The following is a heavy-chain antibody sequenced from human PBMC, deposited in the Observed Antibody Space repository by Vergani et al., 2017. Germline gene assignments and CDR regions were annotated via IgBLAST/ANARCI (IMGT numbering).Heavy chain of an antibody. CDR1: GYSLSSGYY. CDR3: AREKIDSSGYPLDY. CDR2: IYHSGST. Sequence: QVQLQESGPGLVKPSETLSLTCTVSGYSLSSGYYWGWIRQPPGKGLEWIGSIYHSGSTYYNPPLKSRVTISVDTSKNQFSLKLSSVTAADTAVYYCAREKIDSSGYPLDYWGQGTLVTVSS. D-gene: IGHD3-22*01. J-gene: IGHJ4*02. V-gene: IGHV4-38-2*02.